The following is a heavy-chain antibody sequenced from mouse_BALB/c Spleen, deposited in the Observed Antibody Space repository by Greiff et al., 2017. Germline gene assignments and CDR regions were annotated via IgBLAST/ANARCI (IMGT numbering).Heavy chain of an antibody. V-gene: IGHV2-9*02. CDR3: ARDSLLRLRKAMDY. J-gene: IGHJ4*01. CDR1: GFSLTSYG. CDR2: IWAGGST. D-gene: IGHD1-2*01. Sequence: QVQLKESGPGLVAPSQSLSITCTVSGFSLTSYGVHWVRQPPGKGLEWLGVIWAGGSTNYNSAPMSRLSISKDNSKSQVFLKMNSLQTDDTAMYYCARDSLLRLRKAMDYWGQGTSVTVSS.